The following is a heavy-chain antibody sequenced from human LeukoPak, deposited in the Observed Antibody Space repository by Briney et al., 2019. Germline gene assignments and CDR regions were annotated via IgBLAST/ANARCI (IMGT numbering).Heavy chain of an antibody. D-gene: IGHD5-18*01. V-gene: IGHV1-18*01. CDR1: GYTFTSYG. J-gene: IGHJ4*02. CDR3: ARVDMEGYSYGYPPDY. Sequence: GASVKVSCKASGYTFTSYGISWVRQAPGQGLEWMGWISAYNGNTNYAQKLQGRVTMTTDTSTSTAYMELRSLRSDDTAVYYCARVDMEGYSYGYPPDYWGQGTLVTVSS. CDR2: ISAYNGNT.